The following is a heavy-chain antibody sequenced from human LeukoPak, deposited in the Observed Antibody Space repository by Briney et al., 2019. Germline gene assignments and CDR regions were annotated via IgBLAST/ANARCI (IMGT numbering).Heavy chain of an antibody. CDR3: ARGVRGFYYYGMDV. Sequence: ASVKDSCKASGYTFTGYYMHWVRQAPGQGLEWMGWINPNSGGTNYAQKFQGRVTMTRDTSISTAYMELSRLRSDDTAVYYCARGVRGFYYYGMDVWGQGTTVTVSS. CDR2: INPNSGGT. V-gene: IGHV1-2*02. CDR1: GYTFTGYY. D-gene: IGHD5-12*01. J-gene: IGHJ6*02.